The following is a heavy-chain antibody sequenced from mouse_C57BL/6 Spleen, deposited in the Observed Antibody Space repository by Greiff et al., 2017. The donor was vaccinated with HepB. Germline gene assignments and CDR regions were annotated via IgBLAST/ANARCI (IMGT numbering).Heavy chain of an antibody. CDR1: GYSITSGYY. CDR2: ISYDGSN. J-gene: IGHJ4*01. Sequence: EVQRVESGPGLVKPSQSLSLTCSVTGYSITSGYYWNWIRQFPGNKLEWMGYISYDGSNNYNPSLKNRISITRDTSKNQFFLKLNSVTTEDTATYYCARDRWDEDYYAMDYWGQGTSVTVSS. V-gene: IGHV3-6*01. D-gene: IGHD4-1*01. CDR3: ARDRWDEDYYAMDY.